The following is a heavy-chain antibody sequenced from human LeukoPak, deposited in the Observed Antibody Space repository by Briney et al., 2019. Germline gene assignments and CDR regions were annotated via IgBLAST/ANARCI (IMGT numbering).Heavy chain of an antibody. J-gene: IGHJ4*02. CDR2: IIPIFGTA. Sequence: ASVKVSCMASGGTFSSYAISWVRQAPGQGLEWMGRIIPIFGTANYAQKFQGRVTITTDESTSTAYMELSSLRSEDTAVYYCATQTTGTTKGPDYWGQGTLVTVSS. CDR1: GGTFSSYA. V-gene: IGHV1-69*05. CDR3: ATQTTGTTKGPDY. D-gene: IGHD1-1*01.